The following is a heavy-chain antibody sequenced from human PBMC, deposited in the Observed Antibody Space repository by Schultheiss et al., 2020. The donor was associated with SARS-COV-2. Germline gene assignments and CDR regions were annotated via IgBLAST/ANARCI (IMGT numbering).Heavy chain of an antibody. D-gene: IGHD6-13*01. Sequence: SLKISCAASGFTFSSYWMSWVRQAPGKGLEWVSGISWNSGSIGYADSVKGRFTISRDNAKNTLYLQMNSLRAEDTAVYYCARGKGSSPWGQGTLVTVSS. CDR1: GFTFSSYW. J-gene: IGHJ5*02. CDR2: ISWNSGSI. V-gene: IGHV3-9*01. CDR3: ARGKGSSP.